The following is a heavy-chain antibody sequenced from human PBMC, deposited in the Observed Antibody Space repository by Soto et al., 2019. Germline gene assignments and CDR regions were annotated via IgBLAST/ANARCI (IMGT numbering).Heavy chain of an antibody. CDR3: AREAGGYSYGYYYYYYMDV. Sequence: GASVKLSCKASGYTFTSYGISGVRQAPGQGLEWMGWISAYNGNTNYAQKLQGRVTMTTDTSTSTAYMELRSLRSDDTAVYYCAREAGGYSYGYYYYYYMDVWGKGTTVTVSS. CDR2: ISAYNGNT. V-gene: IGHV1-18*01. D-gene: IGHD5-18*01. J-gene: IGHJ6*03. CDR1: GYTFTSYG.